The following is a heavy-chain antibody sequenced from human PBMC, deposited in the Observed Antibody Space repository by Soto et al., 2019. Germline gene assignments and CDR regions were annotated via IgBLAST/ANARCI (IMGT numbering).Heavy chain of an antibody. D-gene: IGHD3-16*02. V-gene: IGHV4-34*01. Sequence: QVQLQQWGAGLLKPSETLSLTCAVYGGSFSGYYWSWIRQPPGKGLEWIGEINHSGSTNYNPSLKSRVTISVDTSKNQVSLKLSSVTAADTAVYYCARAVSPYDYIWGSYRYQHYYYYMDVWGKGTTVTFAS. J-gene: IGHJ6*03. CDR2: INHSGST. CDR1: GGSFSGYY. CDR3: ARAVSPYDYIWGSYRYQHYYYYMDV.